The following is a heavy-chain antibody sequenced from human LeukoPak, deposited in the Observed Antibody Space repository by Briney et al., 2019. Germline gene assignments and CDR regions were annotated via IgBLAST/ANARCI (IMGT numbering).Heavy chain of an antibody. J-gene: IGHJ4*02. CDR3: ARELTTGMYFFDY. CDR1: GYTFTNYY. Sequence: ASVKVSCKASGYTFTNYYMHWVRQAPGQGLEWMGIISPSGGSTSYAQKFQGRVTMTRDTSTGTVYMELSSLRSEDTAVYYCARELTTGMYFFDYWGLGTLVTVSS. D-gene: IGHD1-1*01. CDR2: ISPSGGST. V-gene: IGHV1-46*01.